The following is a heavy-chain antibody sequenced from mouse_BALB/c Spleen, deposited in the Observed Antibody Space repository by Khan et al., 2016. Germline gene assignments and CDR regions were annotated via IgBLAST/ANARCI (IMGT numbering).Heavy chain of an antibody. CDR1: GYTFTDHA. CDR3: KRSRNPLFDD. D-gene: IGHD3-1*01. J-gene: IGHJ2*01. CDR2: FSPGNGDI. Sequence: VQLQESDAELVKPGASVKISCKASGYTFTDHAIHWVKQKPEQGLEWLGYFSPGNGDIKYNEKFKDKATLTADRSSSTAYMQLNSLTSEDSAVYFCKRSRNPLFDDWGQGTTLTVSS. V-gene: IGHV1S53*02.